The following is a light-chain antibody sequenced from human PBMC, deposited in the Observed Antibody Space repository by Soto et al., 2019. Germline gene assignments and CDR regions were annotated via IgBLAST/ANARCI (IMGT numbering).Light chain of an antibody. V-gene: IGKV3-11*01. J-gene: IGKJ4*01. CDR2: DAS. CDR3: QKRSNWPT. CDR1: QSVSSY. Sequence: EIVLTQSPATLSLSPGERATLSCRASQSVSSYLAWYQQKPGQAPRLLIYDASNRATGIPARFSGSGSGTGFTLTISSLEPEDFAVYYCQKRSNWPTFGGGTKVDIK.